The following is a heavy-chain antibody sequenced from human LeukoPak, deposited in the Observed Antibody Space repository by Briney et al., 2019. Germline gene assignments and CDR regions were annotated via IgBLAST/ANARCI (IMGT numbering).Heavy chain of an antibody. CDR2: ISSDGSNK. CDR3: ARDGGRNYYDSSGYSFDY. V-gene: IGHV3-30*03. Sequence: GGSLRLSCAASGFTFSSYGMHWVRQPPGKGLEWVAVISSDGSNKYYADSVKGRFTISRDNSKNTLYLQMNSLRAEDTAVYYCARDGGRNYYDSSGYSFDYWGQGTLVTVSS. D-gene: IGHD3-22*01. J-gene: IGHJ4*02. CDR1: GFTFSSYG.